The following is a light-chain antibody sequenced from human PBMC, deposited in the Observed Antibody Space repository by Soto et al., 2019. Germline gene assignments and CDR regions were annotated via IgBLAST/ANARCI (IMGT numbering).Light chain of an antibody. Sequence: DIQMTQSPSTLSSSVGDRVIITCRASQYVNTWLAWYQQKPGRAPTLLIYSSSSLESGVPSRFSGSGSGSEFTLTISSLQSDDFATYYCQQYQGFPFTFGQGTKLEI. V-gene: IGKV1-5*03. CDR2: SSS. CDR1: QYVNTW. CDR3: QQYQGFPFT. J-gene: IGKJ2*01.